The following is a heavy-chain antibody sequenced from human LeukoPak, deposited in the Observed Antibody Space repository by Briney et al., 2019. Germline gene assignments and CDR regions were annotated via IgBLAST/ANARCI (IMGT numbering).Heavy chain of an antibody. D-gene: IGHD1-26*01. Sequence: AASVKVSCKASGYTFTGYYMHWVRQAPGQGLEWMGWINPNSGGTNYAQKFQGRVTMTRDTSISTAYMELSRLRSDDTAVYYCARTSGRLKYFDYWGQGTLVTVSS. CDR1: GYTFTGYY. CDR2: INPNSGGT. CDR3: ARTSGRLKYFDY. J-gene: IGHJ4*02. V-gene: IGHV1-2*02.